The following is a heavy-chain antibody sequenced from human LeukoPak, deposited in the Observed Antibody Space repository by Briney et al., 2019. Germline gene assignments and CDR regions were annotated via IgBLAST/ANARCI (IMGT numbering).Heavy chain of an antibody. D-gene: IGHD3-22*01. CDR2: ISTRGSTI. CDR1: GFTFSSYE. Sequence: GGSLRLSCAATGFTFSSYEMNWVRQAPGKGLEWVSYISTRGSTIYYADSVKGPFTISTDNTKNSLYLQMNSLRGEDTAVYYCARGYLTSGYSQGFDYWGQGTLVTVSS. V-gene: IGHV3-48*03. J-gene: IGHJ4*02. CDR3: ARGYLTSGYSQGFDY.